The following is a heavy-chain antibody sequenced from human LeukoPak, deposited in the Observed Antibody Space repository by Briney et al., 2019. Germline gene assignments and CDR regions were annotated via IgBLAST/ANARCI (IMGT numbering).Heavy chain of an antibody. CDR3: ARVTYDILTGSTFDY. J-gene: IGHJ4*02. CDR1: GFTFSSNP. D-gene: IGHD3-9*01. CDR2: ISGSGGST. V-gene: IGHV3-23*01. Sequence: GGSLRLSCAASGFTFSSNPMAWVRQAPGKGLEWVSSISGSGGSTFFADSVKGRFTISRDNSKNTLYLQMNSLRAEDTAVYYCARVTYDILTGSTFDYWGQGTLVTVSS.